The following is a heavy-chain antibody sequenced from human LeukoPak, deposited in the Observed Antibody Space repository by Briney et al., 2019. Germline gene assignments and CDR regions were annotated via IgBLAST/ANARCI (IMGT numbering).Heavy chain of an antibody. D-gene: IGHD5-12*01. Sequence: ASVKVSCKPSGYTFTSYGISWVRQAPGQGLEWMGWINAYNGNTNYAQKFQGRVTMTTDSSTSTVYMDLRTLTSDDTAVYYCARDRGYSGYASSGYWGQGTLVTVSS. CDR1: GYTFTSYG. V-gene: IGHV1-18*01. CDR3: ARDRGYSGYASSGY. J-gene: IGHJ4*02. CDR2: INAYNGNT.